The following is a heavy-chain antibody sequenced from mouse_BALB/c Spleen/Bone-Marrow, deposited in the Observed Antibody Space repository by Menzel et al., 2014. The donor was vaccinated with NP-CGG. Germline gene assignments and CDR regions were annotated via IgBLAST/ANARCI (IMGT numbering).Heavy chain of an antibody. CDR1: GFDFSRYW. CDR3: TRLNCYGSLFV. V-gene: IGHV4-1*02. CDR2: INPDSSTI. J-gene: IGHJ1*01. Sequence: EVQLVESGGGLVQPGGSLKLSCAASGFDFSRYWMSWVRQAPGKGLEWIGEINPDSSTINYTPSLKDKFIISRDNAKNTLYLQISKVRSEDTAHYYCTRLNCYGSLFVWGAGTTVSVSS. D-gene: IGHD1-1*01.